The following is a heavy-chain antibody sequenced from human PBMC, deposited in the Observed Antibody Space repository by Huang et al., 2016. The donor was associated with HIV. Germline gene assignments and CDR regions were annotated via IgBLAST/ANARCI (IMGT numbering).Heavy chain of an antibody. V-gene: IGHV3-53*01. CDR2: IYAGGST. CDR3: ARVQQSSGWYGGDLDY. Sequence: EVQLVESGGGLIQPGGSLRLSCAASGFSVNTNYMTWVRQDPGKGLGWVSVIYAGGSTYYAASVKGRFTISRDNSKNTVFLQMSSLRAEDTAVYYCARVQQSSGWYGGDLDYWGQGTLVTISS. CDR1: GFSVNTNY. J-gene: IGHJ4*02. D-gene: IGHD6-19*01.